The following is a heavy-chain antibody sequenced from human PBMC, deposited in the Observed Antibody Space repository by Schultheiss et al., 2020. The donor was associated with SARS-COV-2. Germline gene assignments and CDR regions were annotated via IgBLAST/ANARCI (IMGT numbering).Heavy chain of an antibody. Sequence: SETLSLTCTVSGGSISSYFWSWIRQPPGKGLEWIGYIYYSGSTTYNPSLKSRVTISVDTSKNQFSLKLSSVTAADTAVYYCARTAYYDFWSGPNYYYYYMDVWGKGTTVTVSS. D-gene: IGHD3-3*01. J-gene: IGHJ6*03. CDR2: IYYSGST. V-gene: IGHV4-59*12. CDR1: GGSISSYF. CDR3: ARTAYYDFWSGPNYYYYYMDV.